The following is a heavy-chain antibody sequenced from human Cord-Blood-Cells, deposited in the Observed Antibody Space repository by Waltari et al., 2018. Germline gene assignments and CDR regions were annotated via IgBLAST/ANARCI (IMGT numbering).Heavy chain of an antibody. Sequence: QVQLVQSGAEVKKPGSSVKVSCKASGGTFSSYAISWVRQAPGQGLEWMGGFIHIFGTANYAQKVQRRVTITADESTSTAYMEVSSLRSEDTSMYYCSRYCTGVVCYTYYYYGMDVWGQGTTVTVSS. CDR3: SRYCTGVVCYTYYYYGMDV. D-gene: IGHD2-8*02. CDR2: FIHIFGTA. V-gene: IGHV1-69*01. CDR1: GGTFSSYA. J-gene: IGHJ6*02.